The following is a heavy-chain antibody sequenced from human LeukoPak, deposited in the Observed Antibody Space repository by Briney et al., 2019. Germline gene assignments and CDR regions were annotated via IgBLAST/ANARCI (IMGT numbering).Heavy chain of an antibody. J-gene: IGHJ5*02. CDR2: ISSSSSYI. CDR3: ARDVEGATTWFDP. D-gene: IGHD1-26*01. Sequence: PGGSLRLSCAASGFTFSSYSMNWVRQAPGKGLEWVSSISSSSSYIYYADSVKGRFTISRDNAKNSLYLQMNSLRAEDTAVYYCARDVEGATTWFDPWGQGTLVTVSS. V-gene: IGHV3-21*01. CDR1: GFTFSSYS.